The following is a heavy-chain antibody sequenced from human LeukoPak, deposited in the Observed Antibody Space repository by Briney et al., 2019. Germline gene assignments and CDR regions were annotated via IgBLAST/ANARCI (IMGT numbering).Heavy chain of an antibody. CDR3: ARDSTDYSDYLFDF. CDR1: GFTFSNYE. J-gene: IGHJ4*02. Sequence: GGSLRLPCAASGFTFSNYEMNWVRQAPGKGLEWVSYISSSASTIYYADSVKGRFTISRDNAKNSLYLQMNSLRAEDTAVYYCARDSTDYSDYLFDFWGQGTLVTVSS. V-gene: IGHV3-48*03. D-gene: IGHD4-11*01. CDR2: ISSSASTI.